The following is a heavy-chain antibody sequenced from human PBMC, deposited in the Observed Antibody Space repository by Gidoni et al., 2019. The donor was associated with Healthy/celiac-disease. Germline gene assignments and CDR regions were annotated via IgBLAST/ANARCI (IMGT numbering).Heavy chain of an antibody. V-gene: IGHV4-34*01. J-gene: IGHJ4*02. CDR2: INHSGST. Sequence: QVQLQQWGAGLLKPSETLSLTCAVYGGSFSGYYWSWIRQPPGKGLEWIGEINHSGSTNYNPSLKSRVTISVDTSKNQFSLKLSSVTAADTAVYYCARAKGGRSLRKGGIFDYWGQGTLVTVSS. CDR1: GGSFSGYY. D-gene: IGHD3-16*01. CDR3: ARAKGGRSLRKGGIFDY.